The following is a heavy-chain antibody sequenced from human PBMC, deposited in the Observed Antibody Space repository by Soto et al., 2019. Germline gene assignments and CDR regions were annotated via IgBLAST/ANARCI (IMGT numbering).Heavy chain of an antibody. CDR1: GYTFNRHG. CDR2: ISGYNGDI. Sequence: QFHLVQSGGEVKKPGASVKVSCKASGYTFNRHGSTWVRQAPGQGLEWMGWISGYNGDINYEQKFQGRVTLSSDTLTSKVYLELKSLRFEDTAVYYCARVRIVGAREIDFWGPGTLVTVSS. CDR3: ARVRIVGAREIDF. J-gene: IGHJ4*02. V-gene: IGHV1-18*04. D-gene: IGHD1-26*01.